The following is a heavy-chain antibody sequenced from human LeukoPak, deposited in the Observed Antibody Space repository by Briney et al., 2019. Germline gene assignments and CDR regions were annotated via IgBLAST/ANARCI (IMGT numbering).Heavy chain of an antibody. Sequence: ASVKVSCKASGYTFTSYYVHWVRQAPGQGLEWMGIIHPSGGSTSSAQKFQGRVTMTRDTSTSTVYMELSSLRSEDTAVYYCARARRNYCSSTSCYLDYWGQGTLVTVSS. V-gene: IGHV1-46*01. CDR3: ARARRNYCSSTSCYLDY. CDR1: GYTFTSYY. D-gene: IGHD2-2*01. CDR2: IHPSGGST. J-gene: IGHJ4*02.